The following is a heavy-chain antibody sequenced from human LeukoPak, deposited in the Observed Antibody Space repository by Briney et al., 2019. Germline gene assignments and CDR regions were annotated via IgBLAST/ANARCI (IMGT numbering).Heavy chain of an antibody. J-gene: IGHJ5*02. CDR3: AKDIGRSWNYGGGNWFDP. Sequence: GRSLRLSCAASGFTFDDYAMHWVRQAPGKGLEWVSGISWNSGSIGYADSVKGRFTISRDNAKNSLYLQMNSLRAEDTALYYCAKDIGRSWNYGGGNWFDPWGQGTLVTVSS. V-gene: IGHV3-9*01. D-gene: IGHD1-7*01. CDR1: GFTFDDYA. CDR2: ISWNSGSI.